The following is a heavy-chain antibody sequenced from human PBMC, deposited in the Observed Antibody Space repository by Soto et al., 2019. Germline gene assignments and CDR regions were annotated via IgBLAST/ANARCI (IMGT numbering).Heavy chain of an antibody. CDR2: IWYDGSNK. V-gene: IGHV3-33*01. CDR3: AREFNGDPSYYYYGMDV. D-gene: IGHD4-17*01. J-gene: IGHJ6*02. CDR1: GFTFSSYG. Sequence: QPGGSLRLSCAASGFTFSSYGMHWVRQAPGKGLEWVAVIWYDGSNKYYADSVKGRFTISRDNSKNTLYLQMNSLRAEDTAVYYCAREFNGDPSYYYYGMDVWGQGTTVTVSS.